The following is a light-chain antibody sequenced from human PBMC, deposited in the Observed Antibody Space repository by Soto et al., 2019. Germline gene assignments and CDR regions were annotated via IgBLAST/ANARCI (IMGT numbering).Light chain of an antibody. Sequence: DILMTQSPDSLAVSLGERATINCKSSQSVLYSSNNKNYLTWYQQKPGQPPKLLIDWASTRESGVPDRFSGNGSGTDFTLTINSLQAEDVAVYYCQQYYSTPWTFGRGTKVEIK. CDR1: QSVLYSSNNKNY. CDR3: QQYYSTPWT. CDR2: WAS. V-gene: IGKV4-1*01. J-gene: IGKJ1*01.